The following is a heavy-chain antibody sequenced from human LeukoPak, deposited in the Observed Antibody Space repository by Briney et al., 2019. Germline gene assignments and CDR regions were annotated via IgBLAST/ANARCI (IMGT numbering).Heavy chain of an antibody. CDR3: ARRFEDGGDY. Sequence: GGSLRLSCAASGFTFSSYDMSWVRQAPGKGLEWVSAISGSGSSTYYADSVKGRFTISRDNAKNSLYLQMNSLRDEDTAVYYCARRFEDGGDYWGQGTLVTVSS. V-gene: IGHV3-23*01. D-gene: IGHD3-16*01. CDR1: GFTFSSYD. CDR2: ISGSGSST. J-gene: IGHJ4*02.